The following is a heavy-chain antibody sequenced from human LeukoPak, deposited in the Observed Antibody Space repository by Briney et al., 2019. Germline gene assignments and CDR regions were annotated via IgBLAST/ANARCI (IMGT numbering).Heavy chain of an antibody. V-gene: IGHV3-48*03. CDR2: ISSSGSTI. Sequence: PGGSLRLSCAASGFTFDDYGMSWVRQAPGKGLEWVSYISSSGSTIYYADSAKGRFTISRDNAKNSLYLQMNSLRAEDTAVYYCAREDYYDSSGYYSDAFDIWGQGTMVTVSS. J-gene: IGHJ3*02. CDR1: GFTFDDYG. CDR3: AREDYYDSSGYYSDAFDI. D-gene: IGHD3-22*01.